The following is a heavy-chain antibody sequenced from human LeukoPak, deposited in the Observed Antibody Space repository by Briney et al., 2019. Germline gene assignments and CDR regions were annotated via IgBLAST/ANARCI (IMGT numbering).Heavy chain of an antibody. CDR2: ISSSGSTI. CDR1: GFTFSDYY. J-gene: IGHJ6*02. V-gene: IGHV3-11*01. CDR3: ARRGRGWLVLSDYYGMDV. Sequence: PGGSLRLSCAASGFTFSDYYMSWIRQAPGKGLEWVSYISSSGSTIYYADSVKGRFTISRDNAKNSLYLQMNSLRAEDTAVYYCARRGRGWLVLSDYYGMDVWGQGTTVTVSS. D-gene: IGHD6-19*01.